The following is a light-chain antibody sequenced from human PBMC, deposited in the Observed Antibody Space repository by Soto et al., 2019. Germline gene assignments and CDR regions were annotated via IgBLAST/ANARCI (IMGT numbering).Light chain of an antibody. CDR2: AAS. V-gene: IGKV1-39*01. CDR1: QSISSY. Sequence: DIQVTQSPSSLSSSVGDRVTITCRSSQSISSYLNWYQQKPGKAPKLLIYAASSLQSGVPSRFSGSGSGTDFTLTISSLQPEDFATYYCQQSYSTPFTFGPGTRWIS. CDR3: QQSYSTPFT. J-gene: IGKJ3*01.